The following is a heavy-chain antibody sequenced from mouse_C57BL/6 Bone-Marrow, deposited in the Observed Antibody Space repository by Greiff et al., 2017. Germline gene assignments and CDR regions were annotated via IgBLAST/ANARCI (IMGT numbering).Heavy chain of an antibody. D-gene: IGHD2-12*01. J-gene: IGHJ2*01. V-gene: IGHV5-4*01. Sequence: VQLKESGGGLVKPGGSLKLSCAASGFTFSSYALSWVRQTPEKRLEWVATISDGGSYTYYPDNVKGRFTISRDNAKNNLYLQMSHLKSEDTAMXYCARDDSFDYWGQGTTLTVSS. CDR1: GFTFSSYA. CDR3: ARDDSFDY. CDR2: ISDGGSYT.